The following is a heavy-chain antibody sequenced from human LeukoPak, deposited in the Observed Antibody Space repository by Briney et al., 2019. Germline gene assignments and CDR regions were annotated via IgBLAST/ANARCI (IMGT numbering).Heavy chain of an antibody. CDR1: GSTFDDYA. CDR2: ISWNSAYV. Sequence: GGSLRLSCAASGSTFDDYAMHWVRQAPGKGLEWVSGISWNSAYVGYADSVKGRFSISRDNAKNSVSLQMNSLRPEDSALYFCAKDLNLDKIGSHGALDIWGQGTMVTVSS. CDR3: AKDLNLDKIGSHGALDI. V-gene: IGHV3-9*01. J-gene: IGHJ3*02. D-gene: IGHD3-10*01.